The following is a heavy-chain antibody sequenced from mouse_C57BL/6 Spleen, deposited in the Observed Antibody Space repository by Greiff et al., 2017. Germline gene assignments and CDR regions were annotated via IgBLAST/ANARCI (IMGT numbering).Heavy chain of an antibody. J-gene: IGHJ2*01. CDR1: GYTFTDYE. Sequence: QVQLKESGAELVRPGASVTLSCKASGYTFTDYEMHWVKQTPVHGLEWIGAIDPETGGTAYNQKFKGKAILTADQSSSTAYMELRSLTSEDSAVYYCTRRPITTVVAPFDYWGKGTTLTVSS. CDR2: IDPETGGT. D-gene: IGHD1-1*01. V-gene: IGHV1-15*01. CDR3: TRRPITTVVAPFDY.